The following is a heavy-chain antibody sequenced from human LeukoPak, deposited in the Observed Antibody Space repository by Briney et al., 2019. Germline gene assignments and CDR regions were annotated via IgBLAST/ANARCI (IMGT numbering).Heavy chain of an antibody. Sequence: GASVKLSCKASGYTFTSYYMHWVRQAPGKGLEWMGGFDPEDGETIYAQKSQGRVTMTEDTSTDTAYMELSSLRSEDTAVYYCATGGITMIFWGQGTLVTVSS. J-gene: IGHJ4*02. CDR1: GYTFTSYY. D-gene: IGHD3-22*01. CDR3: ATGGITMIF. CDR2: FDPEDGET. V-gene: IGHV1-24*01.